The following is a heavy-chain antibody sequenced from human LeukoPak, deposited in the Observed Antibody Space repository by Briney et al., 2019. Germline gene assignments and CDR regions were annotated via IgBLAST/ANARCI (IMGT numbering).Heavy chain of an antibody. V-gene: IGHV1-46*01. D-gene: IGHD2-15*01. CDR1: GYTFTSYY. Sequence: ASVKVSCKASGYTFTSYYMHWVRQAPGQGLEWMGIINPSGGSTSYAQNFQGRVTMTRDTSTTTVCMELSSLRFEDTAVYYCARGDMRAPGAYYFDYWGQGTLVTVSS. J-gene: IGHJ4*02. CDR3: ARGDMRAPGAYYFDY. CDR2: INPSGGST.